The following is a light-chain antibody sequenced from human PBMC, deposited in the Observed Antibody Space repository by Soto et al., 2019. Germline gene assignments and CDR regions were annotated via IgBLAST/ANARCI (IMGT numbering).Light chain of an antibody. CDR1: SSDVGGYNY. Sequence: QSVLTQPASVSGSPGQSITISCTGTSSDVGGYNYVSWYQQHPGKAPKLMIYEVNNRPSGVSNRFSGSKSGNTASLTISGLQPEDEADYYCSSYTGGSTRVFGGGTKLTVL. CDR3: SSYTGGSTRV. V-gene: IGLV2-14*01. J-gene: IGLJ3*02. CDR2: EVN.